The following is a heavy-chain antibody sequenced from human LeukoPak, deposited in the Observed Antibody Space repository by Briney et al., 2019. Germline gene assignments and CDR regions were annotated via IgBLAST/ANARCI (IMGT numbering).Heavy chain of an antibody. CDR1: GGSITGYH. J-gene: IGHJ3*02. CDR3: ARRNDFHI. V-gene: IGHV4-4*08. Sequence: PSETLPLTCTVSGGSITGYHWSWIRQPPGKGLEWIGYIYSNEATEYKPSLKSRVTISANTSKNQFSLKLTSVTAADTAIYYCARRNDFHIWGQGTMVTVSS. CDR2: IYSNEAT.